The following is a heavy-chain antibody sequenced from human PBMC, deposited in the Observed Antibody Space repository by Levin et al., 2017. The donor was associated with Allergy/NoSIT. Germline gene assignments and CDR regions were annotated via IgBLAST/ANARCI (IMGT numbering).Heavy chain of an antibody. CDR2: IKDKGEGGTI. J-gene: IGHJ4*02. Sequence: GGSLRLSCATSGFNFRTSYMSWGRQAPGKGLEWVGRIKDKGEGGTIDYAAAVKGRFIISRDDLSNTLFLQMNSLRSEDTAVYFCAQGDFMDYWGQGTLVSVSA. V-gene: IGHV3-15*01. D-gene: IGHD3-16*01. CDR3: AQGDFMDY. CDR1: GFNFRTSY.